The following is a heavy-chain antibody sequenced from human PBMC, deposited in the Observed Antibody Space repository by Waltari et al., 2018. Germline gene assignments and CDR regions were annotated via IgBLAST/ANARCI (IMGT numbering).Heavy chain of an antibody. CDR1: GGSFSGYY. D-gene: IGHD2-8*01. CDR2: INHSGST. V-gene: IGHV4-34*01. J-gene: IGHJ5*02. CDR3: ARGRGSLGYCTNGVCPRNGRDWFDP. Sequence: QVQLQQWGAGLLKPSETLSLTCAVYGGSFSGYYWSWIRQPPGKGLEWIGEINHSGSTNYNPSLKSRVTISVDTAKNQFARKRSSVTAADTAVYYCARGRGSLGYCTNGVCPRNGRDWFDPWGQGTLVTVSS.